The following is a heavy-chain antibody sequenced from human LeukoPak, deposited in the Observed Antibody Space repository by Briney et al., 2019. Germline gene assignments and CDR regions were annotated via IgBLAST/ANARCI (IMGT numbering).Heavy chain of an antibody. D-gene: IGHD4-17*01. Sequence: PGGSLRLSCAGSGFTFSSYAMSWVRQAPGKGLEWVSVISGSGDSTYYADSVKGRFTISRDNSKNTLYLQMNSLRAEDTAVYYCAKVSYGDPDYWGQGTLVTVSS. J-gene: IGHJ4*02. CDR3: AKVSYGDPDY. V-gene: IGHV3-23*01. CDR1: GFTFSSYA. CDR2: ISGSGDST.